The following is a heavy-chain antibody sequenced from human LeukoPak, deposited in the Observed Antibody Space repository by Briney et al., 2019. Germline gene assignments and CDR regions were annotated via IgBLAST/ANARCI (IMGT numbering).Heavy chain of an antibody. D-gene: IGHD6-6*01. V-gene: IGHV1-2*02. CDR1: GCTFTGYY. CDR3: ARYGSSSPHNWFDP. CDR2: INPNSGGT. J-gene: IGHJ5*02. Sequence: GASVKVSCKASGCTFTGYYMHWVRQAPGQGLEWMGWINPNSGGTNYAQKFQGRVTMTRDTSISTAYMELSRLRSDDTAVYYCARYGSSSPHNWFDPWGQGTLVTVSS.